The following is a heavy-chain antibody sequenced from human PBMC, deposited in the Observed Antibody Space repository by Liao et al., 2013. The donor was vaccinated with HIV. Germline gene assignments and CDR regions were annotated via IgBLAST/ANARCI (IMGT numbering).Heavy chain of an antibody. D-gene: IGHD6-13*01. CDR3: ARGSIAFSY. J-gene: IGHJ4*02. Sequence: QLQLQESGPGPVKPSETLSLICTVSDGSISSSNFYWGWIRQPPGKGLEWIASIYYSGSTYYNPSLKSRVTMSLDTSKNQVSLHLNSVTAADTAVYFCARGSIAFSYWGQGTLVAVSS. CDR2: IYYSGST. V-gene: IGHV4-39*07. CDR1: DGSISSSNFY.